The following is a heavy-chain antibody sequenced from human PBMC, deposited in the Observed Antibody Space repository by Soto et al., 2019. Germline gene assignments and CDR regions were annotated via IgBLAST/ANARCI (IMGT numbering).Heavy chain of an antibody. J-gene: IGHJ6*03. CDR2: ILSSDEK. CDR3: ARMLAVNYYYYYVDV. CDR1: GFSLRNARMG. Sequence: QVTLKESGPVLVKPTETLTLTCTVSGFSLRNARMGVSWIRQPPGKGLEWLAHILSSDEKSYNTSLQGRLTLSKDTSKSQVVLVMTDMDPVDTATYFCARMLAVNYYYYYVDVWGEGTTVTVSS. V-gene: IGHV2-26*01. D-gene: IGHD3-22*01.